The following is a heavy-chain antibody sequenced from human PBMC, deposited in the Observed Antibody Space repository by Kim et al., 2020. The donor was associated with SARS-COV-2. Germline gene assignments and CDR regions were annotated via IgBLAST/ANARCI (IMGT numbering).Heavy chain of an antibody. CDR2: ISSSRSYI. CDR1: GFTFSSYS. J-gene: IGHJ4*02. CDR3: ARDPRIAAVSYRYYFDY. D-gene: IGHD6-13*01. Sequence: GGSLRLSCAASGFTFSSYSMNWVRQAPGKGLEWVSSISSSRSYIYYADSVKGRFTISRDNAKNSLYLQMNSLRAEDTAVYYCARDPRIAAVSYRYYFDYWGQGTLVTVSS. V-gene: IGHV3-21*01.